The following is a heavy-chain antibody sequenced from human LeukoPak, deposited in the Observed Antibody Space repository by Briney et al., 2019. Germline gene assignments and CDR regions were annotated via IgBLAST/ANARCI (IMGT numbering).Heavy chain of an antibody. CDR2: ISWNSGRI. Sequence: GGSLRLSWAAAGFTFDDYAMHWVRQAPGKGLEWVSGISWNSGRIGYADSVKGRFTISRDNAKNSLYLQMNSLRAEDTALYYCAKDIGAGQQLVYGAFDIWGQGTMVTVSS. V-gene: IGHV3-9*01. CDR3: AKDIGAGQQLVYGAFDI. J-gene: IGHJ3*02. D-gene: IGHD6-6*01. CDR1: GFTFDDYA.